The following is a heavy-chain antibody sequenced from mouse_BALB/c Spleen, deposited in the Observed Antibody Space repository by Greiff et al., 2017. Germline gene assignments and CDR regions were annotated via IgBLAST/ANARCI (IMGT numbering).Heavy chain of an antibody. V-gene: IGHV1S135*01. J-gene: IGHJ2*01. CDR1: GYSFTSYY. Sequence: EVQLQQSGPELMKPGASVKISCKASGYSFTSYYMHWVKQSPGKSLEWIGYIDPFNGGTSYNQKFKGKATLTVDKSSSTAYMHLSSLTSEDSAVYYCARRRGYGPYYFDYWGQGTTRTVSS. CDR2: IDPFNGGT. CDR3: ARRRGYGPYYFDY. D-gene: IGHD1-1*02.